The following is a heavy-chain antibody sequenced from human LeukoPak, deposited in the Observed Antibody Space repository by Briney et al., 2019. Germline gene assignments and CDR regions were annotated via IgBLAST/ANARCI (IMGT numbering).Heavy chain of an antibody. CDR2: ISGSGGST. Sequence: GSLRLSCAASGFTFSSYAMSWVRQAPGKGLEWVSAISGSGGSTYYADSVKGRFTISRDNSKNTLYLQMNSLRAEDTAVYYCAKGLYSSGWSHYWGQGTLVTVSS. CDR1: GFTFSSYA. V-gene: IGHV3-23*01. D-gene: IGHD6-19*01. CDR3: AKGLYSSGWSHY. J-gene: IGHJ4*02.